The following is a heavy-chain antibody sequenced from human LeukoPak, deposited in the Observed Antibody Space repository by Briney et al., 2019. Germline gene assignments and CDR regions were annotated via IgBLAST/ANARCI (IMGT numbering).Heavy chain of an antibody. J-gene: IGHJ4*02. CDR2: IYYSGST. CDR3: ARGLRSGSGY. CDR1: GVSISSTSYY. Sequence: PSETLSLTCTVSGVSISSTSYYWGWIRQPPGKGLEWIASIYYSGSTYYNPSLKSRVTISVDTSKNQFSLKLSSVTAADTAVYYCARGLRSGSGYWGQGTLVTVSS. D-gene: IGHD5-12*01. V-gene: IGHV4-39*07.